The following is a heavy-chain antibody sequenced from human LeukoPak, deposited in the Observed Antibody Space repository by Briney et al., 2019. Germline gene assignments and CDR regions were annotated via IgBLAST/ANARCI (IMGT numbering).Heavy chain of an antibody. D-gene: IGHD1-26*01. CDR1: GFTFSSYS. Sequence: GGSLRLSCAASGFTFSSYSMNWVRQAPGKGLEWVSSISSSSSYIYYADSVKGRFTISRDNAKNSLYLQMSSLRAEDTAVYYCARDPVAWELLYYFDYWGQGTLVTVSS. CDR2: ISSSSSYI. V-gene: IGHV3-21*01. J-gene: IGHJ4*02. CDR3: ARDPVAWELLYYFDY.